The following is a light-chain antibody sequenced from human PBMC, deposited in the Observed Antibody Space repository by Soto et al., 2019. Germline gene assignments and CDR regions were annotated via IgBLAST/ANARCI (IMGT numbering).Light chain of an antibody. Sequence: QSVLTQPASVSGSPGQSITISCTGTSSDVGGYNFVSWYQQHPGKAPKLMISEVSNRPSGVSNRFSGSKSGNTASLTISGLQAEDEAYYYCSSYTITTALVFGSGTKVT. CDR1: SSDVGGYNF. V-gene: IGLV2-14*01. CDR3: SSYTITTALV. CDR2: EVS. J-gene: IGLJ1*01.